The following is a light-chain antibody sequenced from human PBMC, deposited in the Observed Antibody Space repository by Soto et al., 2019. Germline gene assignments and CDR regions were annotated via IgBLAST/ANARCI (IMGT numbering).Light chain of an antibody. CDR1: SSDFGGYNY. J-gene: IGLJ2*01. Sequence: QSVLTQPASVSGSPGQSITISCTGTSSDFGGYNYVSWYQHHPGKAPKLMIYEVTNRPSGVSNRFSGSKSGNTASLTISGLQAEDEADYYCSSYTSSSTLVFGGGTQLTVL. V-gene: IGLV2-14*01. CDR3: SSYTSSSTLV. CDR2: EVT.